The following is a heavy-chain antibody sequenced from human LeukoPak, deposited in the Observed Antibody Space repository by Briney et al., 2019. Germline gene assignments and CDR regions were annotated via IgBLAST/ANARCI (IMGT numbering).Heavy chain of an antibody. CDR2: YYHSRST. V-gene: IGHV4-30-2*01. CDR1: GGSISSGGYS. CDR3: ASAGYSGYEAFFDY. D-gene: IGHD5-12*01. Sequence: PSETLSLTCAVSGGSISSGGYSWSRIRQPPGKGLEWIGYYYHSRSTYYNPSLKSRVTISVDRSKNQFSLKLSSVTGADTAVYYCASAGYSGYEAFFDYWGQGTLVTVSS. J-gene: IGHJ4*02.